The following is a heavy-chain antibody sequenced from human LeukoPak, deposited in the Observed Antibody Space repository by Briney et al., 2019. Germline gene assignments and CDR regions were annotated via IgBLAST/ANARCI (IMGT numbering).Heavy chain of an antibody. Sequence: SETLSLTYAVYVVSFSNYYYSWIRQPPGKGLEWIGEINHSGSTNYNPSLKNPVTMSVDTSKHQFSLNLRSVTAADAAVYYCARGGGWPHTMTYYYYMDVWGKGTPVTVSS. D-gene: IGHD3-10*01. CDR2: INHSGST. CDR1: VVSFSNYY. J-gene: IGHJ6*03. V-gene: IGHV4-34*01. CDR3: ARGGGWPHTMTYYYYMDV.